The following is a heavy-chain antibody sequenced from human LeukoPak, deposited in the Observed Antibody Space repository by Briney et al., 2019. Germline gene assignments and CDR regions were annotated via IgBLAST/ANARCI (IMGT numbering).Heavy chain of an antibody. CDR3: ANKGGSLSPGNYFDY. V-gene: IGHV3-23*01. Sequence: PGGSLRLSCVASGFTFSSYAMSWVRQAPGKGLEWVSSLSESGVATYYADSVKGRLTISRDNSKNTLYLQMNSLRAEDTAIYYCANKGGSLSPGNYFDYWGQGTLVTVSS. CDR1: GFTFSSYA. J-gene: IGHJ4*02. D-gene: IGHD1-26*01. CDR2: LSESGVAT.